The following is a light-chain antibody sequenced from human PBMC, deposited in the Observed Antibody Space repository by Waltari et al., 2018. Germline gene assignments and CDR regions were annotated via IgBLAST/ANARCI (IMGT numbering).Light chain of an antibody. Sequence: EIVLTQSPGTLSLSPGERAPLSCRASQSISKYLAWYQQRPGQAPRLLIYAASNRATGIPDRFSGGGSGTDFSLTISRLEPEDFAVYYCQHHVRLPATFGQGTKVEIK. J-gene: IGKJ1*01. CDR3: QHHVRLPAT. CDR2: AAS. CDR1: QSISKY. V-gene: IGKV3-20*01.